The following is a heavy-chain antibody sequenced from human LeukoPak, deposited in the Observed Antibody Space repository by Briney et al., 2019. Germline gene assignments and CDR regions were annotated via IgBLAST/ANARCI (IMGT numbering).Heavy chain of an antibody. CDR3: ARGAGILMLVVVSASAGDS. CDR2: INHSGST. V-gene: IGHV4-34*01. CDR1: GGSFSGYY. Sequence: SETLSLTCAVYGGSFSGYYWSWIRQPPGKGLEWIGEINHSGSTNYNPSLKSRVTISVDTSQNQCSLKLSSVTAAAKAVYCCARGAGILMLVVVSASAGDSLREGAIVSDSS. D-gene: IGHD3-22*01. J-gene: IGHJ3*02.